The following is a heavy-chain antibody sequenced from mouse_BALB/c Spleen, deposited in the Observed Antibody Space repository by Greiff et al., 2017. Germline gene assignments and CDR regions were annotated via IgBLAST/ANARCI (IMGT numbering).Heavy chain of an antibody. D-gene: IGHD1-1*01. CDR1: GFTFPAYY. Sequence: EVQVVESGGGLVQPGGSLRLSCATSGFTFPAYYMSWVRQPPGKALEWLGFIRNKANGYTTEYSASVKGLFTISRDNSQSILYLQMNTLRAEDSATYYCARDYYGSSYYFDYWGQGTTLTVSS. CDR3: ARDYYGSSYYFDY. J-gene: IGHJ2*01. CDR2: IRNKANGYTT. V-gene: IGHV7-3*02.